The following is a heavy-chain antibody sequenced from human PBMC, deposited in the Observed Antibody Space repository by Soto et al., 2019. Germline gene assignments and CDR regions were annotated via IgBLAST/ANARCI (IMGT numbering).Heavy chain of an antibody. J-gene: IGHJ4*02. V-gene: IGHV1-69*12. CDR2: IIPMFDTT. CDR3: ARSGGLDRDLNY. D-gene: IGHD1-26*01. CDR1: GGTFSSDS. Sequence: QVQLVQSGAEVKKPGSSVKVSCKASGGTFSSDSFSWVRQAPGQGLEWMGGIIPMFDTTIYAQKFQDRVTIPADESTSTAYMQLSSLRSGDTAVYYCARSGGLDRDLNYWGQGSLVTVSS.